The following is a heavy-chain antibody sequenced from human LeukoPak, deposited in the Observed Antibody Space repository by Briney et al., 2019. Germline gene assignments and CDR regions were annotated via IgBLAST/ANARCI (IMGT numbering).Heavy chain of an antibody. CDR1: GFIFSSYS. V-gene: IGHV3-48*01. J-gene: IGHJ6*02. CDR2: ISSSSSTI. Sequence: GGSLRLSCAASGFIFSSYSMKWVRQAPGKGLEWVSYISSSSSTIYYADSVKGRFTISRDNAKNSLYLQMNSLRAEDTAVYYCAKDGIAVAGDFYGMDVWGQGTTVTVSS. D-gene: IGHD6-19*01. CDR3: AKDGIAVAGDFYGMDV.